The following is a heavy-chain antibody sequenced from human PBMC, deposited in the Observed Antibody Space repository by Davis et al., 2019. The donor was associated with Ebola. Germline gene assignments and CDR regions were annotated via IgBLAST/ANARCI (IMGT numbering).Heavy chain of an antibody. D-gene: IGHD1-20*01. Sequence: GGSLRLSCAASGFTFSNAWMSWIRQAPGKGLEWVSYITSSGSTIYYADSVKGRFTISRDNAKNSLYLQMNSLRAEDTAVYYCARDLLTGTTWDYWGQGTLVTVSS. J-gene: IGHJ4*02. CDR2: ITSSGSTI. V-gene: IGHV3-11*01. CDR3: ARDLLTGTTWDY. CDR1: GFTFSNAW.